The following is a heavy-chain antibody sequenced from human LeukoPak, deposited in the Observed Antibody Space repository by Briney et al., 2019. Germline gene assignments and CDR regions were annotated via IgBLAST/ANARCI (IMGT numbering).Heavy chain of an antibody. CDR2: ISAYNGNT. CDR1: GYTFTSYG. Sequence: ASVKVSCKASGYTFTSYGISWVRQAPGQGLEWMGWISAYNGNTNYAQKLQGRVTMTTDTSTSTAYMELRSLRSDDTAVYYCARRGLRLGELSLPRYWGQGTLVTVSS. D-gene: IGHD3-16*02. V-gene: IGHV1-18*01. J-gene: IGHJ4*02. CDR3: ARRGLRLGELSLPRY.